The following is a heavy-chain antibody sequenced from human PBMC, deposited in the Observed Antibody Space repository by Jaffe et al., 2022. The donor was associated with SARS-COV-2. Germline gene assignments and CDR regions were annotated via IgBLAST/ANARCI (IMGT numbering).Heavy chain of an antibody. CDR1: GFTFGNYA. Sequence: EVQLLGSGGGLVQPGGSLRLSCAASGFTFGNYALNWVRQTPGKGLEYVSHIGGTGDYAAYADSVRGRFTVSRDNSKNTLHLQMSSLRAEDTAVYYCVKDGYPGNGVYDYFDYWSQGTLVTVSS. J-gene: IGHJ4*02. CDR3: VKDGYPGNGVYDYFDY. V-gene: IGHV3-23*01. D-gene: IGHD2-8*01. CDR2: IGGTGDYA.